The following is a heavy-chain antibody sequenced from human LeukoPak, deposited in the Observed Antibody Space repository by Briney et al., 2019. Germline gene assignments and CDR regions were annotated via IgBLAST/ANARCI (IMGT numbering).Heavy chain of an antibody. Sequence: SETLSLTCTVSGGSISSYYWSWIRQPAGKGLEWIGRIYTSGSTNHNPSLKSRVTISVDKSKNQFSLKLSSVTAADTAVYDCARVSLRGQWLALWAFDIWGQGTMVTVSS. V-gene: IGHV4-4*07. D-gene: IGHD6-19*01. J-gene: IGHJ3*02. CDR1: GGSISSYY. CDR3: ARVSLRGQWLALWAFDI. CDR2: IYTSGST.